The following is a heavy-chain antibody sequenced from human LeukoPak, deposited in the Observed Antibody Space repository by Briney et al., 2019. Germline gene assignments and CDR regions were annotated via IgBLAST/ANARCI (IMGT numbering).Heavy chain of an antibody. Sequence: GGSLRLSCAASGFTFNSYSMNWVRQAPGKGLEWVSYISSSGSTISYADSVKGRFTISRDNAKNSLYLQMNSLRADDTAVYYCARVRAGSYFDYWAKGPRSPSPQ. CDR2: ISSSGSTI. J-gene: IGHJ4*03. CDR1: GFTFNSYS. D-gene: IGHD3-10*01. V-gene: IGHV3-48*01. CDR3: ARVRAGSYFDY.